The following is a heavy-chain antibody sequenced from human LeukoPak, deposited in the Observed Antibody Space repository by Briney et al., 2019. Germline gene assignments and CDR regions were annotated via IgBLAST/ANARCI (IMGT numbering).Heavy chain of an antibody. CDR3: ARGYQRPDC. CDR2: ISSSSNNI. Sequence: GGSLRLSCAASGFTFSTYTMNWVRQAPGKGLEWVSSISSSSNNINYADSVKGRFTTSRDNAMNSVHLQMNSLRVEDTAVYYCARGYQRPDCWGQGTLITVSS. D-gene: IGHD2-2*01. V-gene: IGHV3-21*01. CDR1: GFTFSTYT. J-gene: IGHJ4*02.